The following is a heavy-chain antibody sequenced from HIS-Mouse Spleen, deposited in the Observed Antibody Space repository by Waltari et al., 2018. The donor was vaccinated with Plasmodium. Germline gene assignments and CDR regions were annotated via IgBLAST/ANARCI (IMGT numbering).Heavy chain of an antibody. CDR1: GFTFTGSY. CDR3: ATKGGSSSDY. Sequence: QVQLVQSVAAVTKPRASVKVSCTASGFTFTGSYMKWVRQAPGQGLEWMGWINPNRGGTNYAKKFQGRVTMTRDTSISTAYMELSRLRSDDTAVYYCATKGGSSSDYWGQGTLVTVAS. CDR2: INPNRGGT. D-gene: IGHD6-6*01. V-gene: IGHV1-2*02. J-gene: IGHJ4*02.